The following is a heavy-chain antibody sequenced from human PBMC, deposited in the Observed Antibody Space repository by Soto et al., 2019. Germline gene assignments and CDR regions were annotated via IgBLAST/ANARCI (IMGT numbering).Heavy chain of an antibody. V-gene: IGHV4-30-2*01. CDR2: IYHSGST. J-gene: IGHJ6*02. CDR3: ARAAIYCISTSCFYYGMDV. D-gene: IGHD2-2*01. CDR1: GGSISSGGYS. Sequence: QLQLQESGSGLVKPSQTLSLTCAVSGGSISSGGYSWSWIRQPPGKGLEWIGYIYHSGSTYYNPYLKSRVTIAVDRSKNQSSQKLSSVTAADTAVYYCARAAIYCISTSCFYYGMDVWGQGTTVTVSS.